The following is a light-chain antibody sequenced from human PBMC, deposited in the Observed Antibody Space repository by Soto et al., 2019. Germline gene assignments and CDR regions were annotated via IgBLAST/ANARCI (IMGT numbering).Light chain of an antibody. CDR3: QQFQSYPVT. V-gene: IGKV1-16*01. J-gene: IGKJ4*01. CDR2: TAS. Sequence: DIQMTQSPSSLSASVGDRVTITCRASQGISNSLAWYQQKPGKAPKSLIYTASNLESGVPSRFSGSGSVTDFTLTVSSLQPEDFATYYCQQFQSYPVTLGGGTKVEIK. CDR1: QGISNS.